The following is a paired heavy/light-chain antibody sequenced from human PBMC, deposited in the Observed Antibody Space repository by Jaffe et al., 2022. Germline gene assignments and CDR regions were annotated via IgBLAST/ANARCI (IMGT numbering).Heavy chain of an antibody. V-gene: IGHV3-74*03. Sequence: EVQLVESGGGLVQPGGSLRLSCTASGFIFSNYWMHWVRQAPGMGLVGVAQISGDGTATTYAESLKGRFTISRDNGAGTLFLQMNSLTTDDTALYYCTYASGWHGSAIDVWGQGAMVTVSS. D-gene: IGHD6-19*01. CDR3: TYASGWHGSAIDV. J-gene: IGHJ3*01. CDR1: GFIFSNYW. CDR2: ISGDGTAT.
Light chain of an antibody. V-gene: IGLV3-1*01. J-gene: IGLJ2*01. CDR1: KLGRKY. CDR3: QVWDNDIVT. Sequence: SLELTQPPSVSVSPGQTANITCSGKKLGRKYTSWHQQKTGQAPVVVIFQDSRRPSEIPERFSGSNSGDTATLTISGAQAVDEADYFCQVWDNDIVTFGGGTKLTVL. CDR2: QDS.